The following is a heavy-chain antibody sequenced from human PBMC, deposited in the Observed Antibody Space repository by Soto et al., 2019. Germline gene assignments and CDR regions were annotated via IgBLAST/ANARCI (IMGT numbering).Heavy chain of an antibody. CDR3: ARGVSGSWYGITYYYYGMDV. CDR2: MNPNSGNT. CDR1: GYTFTSYD. D-gene: IGHD6-13*01. J-gene: IGHJ6*02. V-gene: IGHV1-8*01. Sequence: ASVKVSCKASGYTFTSYDINWVRQATGQGLEWMGWMNPNSGNTGYAQKFQGRVTMTRNTSISTAYMELSSLRSEDTAVYYCARGVSGSWYGITYYYYGMDVWGQGTTVTVSS.